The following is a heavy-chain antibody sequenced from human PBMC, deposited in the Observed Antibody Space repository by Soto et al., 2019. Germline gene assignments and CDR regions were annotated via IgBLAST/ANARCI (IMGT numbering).Heavy chain of an antibody. CDR3: ATSEGRDGYRFDD. J-gene: IGHJ4*01. CDR1: LETLNEFS. D-gene: IGHD6-25*01. V-gene: IGHV1-24*01. Sequence: SVNVRCKVSLETLNEFSMHFLPHVPGKGLEWMGGFDPEDGETIYAQKFQGRVTMTEDTSTDTAYMELSSLRSEDTAVDYCATSEGRDGYRFDDWGPGTLFTVS. CDR2: FDPEDGET.